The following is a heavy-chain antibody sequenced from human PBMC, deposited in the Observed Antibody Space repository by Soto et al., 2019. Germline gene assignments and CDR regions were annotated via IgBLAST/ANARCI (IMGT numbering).Heavy chain of an antibody. D-gene: IGHD2-2*03. CDR3: ARFGYCSSTSCYSDAFDI. V-gene: IGHV1-8*01. J-gene: IGHJ3*02. Sequence: ASVKVSCKSSGYTFTSYDINCVRQATGQGLEWMGWMSPNSGNTGYAQKFQGRVTMTRNTSISTAYMELSSLRSEDTAVYYCARFGYCSSTSCYSDAFDIWGQGTMVTVSS. CDR1: GYTFTSYD. CDR2: MSPNSGNT.